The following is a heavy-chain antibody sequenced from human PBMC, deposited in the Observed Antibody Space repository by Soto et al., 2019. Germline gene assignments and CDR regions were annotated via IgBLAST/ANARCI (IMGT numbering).Heavy chain of an antibody. J-gene: IGHJ6*02. CDR2: ISAYNGNT. D-gene: IGHD5-12*01. CDR1: GYTFTSYG. CDR3: ARDRGYIGASRGYYYYYGMDV. V-gene: IGHV1-18*01. Sequence: QVQLVQSGAEVKKPGASVKVSCKASGYTFTSYGISWVRQAPGQGLEWMGWISAYNGNTNYAQKLQGRVTMTTDTPTSTAYMELRSLRSDDTAVDYCARDRGYIGASRGYYYYYGMDVWGQGTTVTVSS.